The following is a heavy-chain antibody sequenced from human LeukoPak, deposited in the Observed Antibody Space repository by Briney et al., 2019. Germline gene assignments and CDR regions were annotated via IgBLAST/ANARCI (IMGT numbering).Heavy chain of an antibody. CDR1: GFTVSSYA. V-gene: IGHV3-23*01. CDR2: ISGSGGST. CDR3: AKDQVWIVVGSFDY. Sequence: GGSLRLSCAASGFTVSSYAMSWVRQAPGKGLEWVSGISGSGGSTYYADSVKGRFTISRDNSKNTLYLQMTSLRAEDTAVYYCAKDQVWIVVGSFDYWGQGTLVTVSS. J-gene: IGHJ4*02. D-gene: IGHD3-22*01.